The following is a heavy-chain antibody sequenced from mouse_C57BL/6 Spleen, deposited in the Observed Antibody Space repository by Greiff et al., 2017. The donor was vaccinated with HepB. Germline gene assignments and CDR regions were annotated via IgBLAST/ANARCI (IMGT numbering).Heavy chain of an antibody. CDR2: IDPSDSYT. D-gene: IGHD2-4*01. CDR1: GYTFTSYW. V-gene: IGHV1-50*01. CDR3: ARRGFYYDFDY. J-gene: IGHJ2*01. Sequence: VQLQQPGAELVKPGASVKLSCKASGYTFTSYWMQWVKQRPGQGLEWIGEIDPSDSYTNYNQKFKGKATLTVDTSSSTAYMQLSSLTSEDSAVYYCARRGFYYDFDYWGQGTTLTVSS.